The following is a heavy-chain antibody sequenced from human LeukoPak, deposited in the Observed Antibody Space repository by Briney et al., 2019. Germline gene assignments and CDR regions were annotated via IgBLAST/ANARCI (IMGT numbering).Heavy chain of an antibody. Sequence: PGGSLRLSCAASGFTFSSHAMNWVRQPPGKGVEWVSAITGSGATTYYADSVKGRFTISRDNFRDTLYLQMNSLRAEDTAVYYCAKDPGWGQGRLVAVCS. CDR3: AKDPG. CDR1: GFTFSSHA. V-gene: IGHV3-23*01. CDR2: ITGSGATT. J-gene: IGHJ4*02.